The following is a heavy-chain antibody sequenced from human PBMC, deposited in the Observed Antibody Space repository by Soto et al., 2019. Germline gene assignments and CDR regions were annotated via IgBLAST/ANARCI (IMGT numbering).Heavy chain of an antibody. J-gene: IGHJ2*01. Sequence: EVQLLESGGGLVQPGGSLRLSCAASGFTFSSDAMSWVRQAPGKGLEWVSAISGSGGSTYYADSVKGRFTISRDNSKNTLYLQMNSLRAEDTAVYYCAKAGYSGSYYAWYFDLWGRGTLVTVS. D-gene: IGHD1-26*01. CDR1: GFTFSSDA. CDR2: ISGSGGST. V-gene: IGHV3-23*01. CDR3: AKAGYSGSYYAWYFDL.